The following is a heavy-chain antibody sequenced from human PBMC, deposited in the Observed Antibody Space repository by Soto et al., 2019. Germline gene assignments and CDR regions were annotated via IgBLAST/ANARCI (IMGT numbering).Heavy chain of an antibody. Sequence: GWSLRLSCAAPGFNFNIHALHWIRQAPGEGLEWVAVMSPGGNSQYYADSVKGRFTISRDTSESTLYLQMTSLRPEDTAVYYCASGAAFYYDTSRYWGQGTLVTVSS. V-gene: IGHV3-30-3*01. CDR2: MSPGGNSQ. CDR3: ASGAAFYYDTSRY. CDR1: GFNFNIHA. D-gene: IGHD3-22*01. J-gene: IGHJ4*02.